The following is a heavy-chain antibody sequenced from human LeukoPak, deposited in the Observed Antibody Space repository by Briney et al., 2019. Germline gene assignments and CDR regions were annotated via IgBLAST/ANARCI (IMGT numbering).Heavy chain of an antibody. J-gene: IGHJ4*02. CDR2: ISSSSSTI. CDR1: GFTFSSYS. Sequence: PGGSLRLSCAASGFTFSSYSMNWVRQAPGKGLEWVSYISSSSSTIYYADSVKGRFTISRDNSKNTLYLQMNSLRAEDTAVYYCARVRLAAADRNVDYWGQGTLVTVSS. D-gene: IGHD6-13*01. CDR3: ARVRLAAADRNVDY. V-gene: IGHV3-48*01.